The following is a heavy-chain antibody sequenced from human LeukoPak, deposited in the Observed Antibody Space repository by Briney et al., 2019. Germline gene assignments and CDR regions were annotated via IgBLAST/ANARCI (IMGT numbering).Heavy chain of an antibody. V-gene: IGHV3-30-3*01. D-gene: IGHD3-3*01. J-gene: IGHJ4*02. CDR3: ATGPYDFWSGYFDY. Sequence: GGSLRLSCAASGFTFSSCAMHWVRQAPGKGLEWVAVISYDGSNKYYADSVKGRFTISRDNSKNTLYLQMNSLRAEDTAVYYCATGPYDFWSGYFDYWGQGTLVTVSS. CDR2: ISYDGSNK. CDR1: GFTFSSCA.